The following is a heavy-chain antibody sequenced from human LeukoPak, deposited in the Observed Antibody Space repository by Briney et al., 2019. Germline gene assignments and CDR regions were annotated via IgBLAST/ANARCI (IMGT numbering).Heavy chain of an antibody. J-gene: IGHJ4*02. CDR3: AKALDTYGYMRFDF. Sequence: QARGSLRLSCAASGFTFVSYAMTWVRQAPGKGLEWVSAINGGGDTTYYADSVKGLFTISRDKSKNTMYLQMNSLRAEDTALYYCAKALDTYGYMRFDFWGKGTLVSVSS. CDR1: GFTFVSYA. CDR2: INGGGDTT. V-gene: IGHV3-23*01. D-gene: IGHD5-18*01.